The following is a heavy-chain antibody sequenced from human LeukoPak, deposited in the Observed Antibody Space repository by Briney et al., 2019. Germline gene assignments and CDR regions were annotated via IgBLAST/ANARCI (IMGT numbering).Heavy chain of an antibody. J-gene: IGHJ3*02. D-gene: IGHD3-22*01. CDR1: GGSFSGYY. CDR2: INHSGST. V-gene: IGHV4-34*01. CDR3: ARAPYDSSGYYDAFDI. Sequence: SETLSLTCAVYGGSFSGYYWSWIRQPPGKGLEWSGEINHSGSTNYNPSLKSRVTISVDTSKNQFSLKLSSVTAADTAVYYCARAPYDSSGYYDAFDIWGQGTMVTVSS.